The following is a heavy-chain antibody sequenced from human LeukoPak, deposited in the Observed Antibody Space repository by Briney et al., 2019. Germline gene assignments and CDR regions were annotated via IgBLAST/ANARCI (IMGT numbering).Heavy chain of an antibody. Sequence: PGGSLRLSCAASGFTFSSYSMNWVRQAPGKGLEWVSSISSSSSYIYYADSVKGRFTISRDNAKTSLYLQMNSLRAEDTAVYYCARASDFYGVDVWGQGTTVTVSS. CDR3: ARASDFYGVDV. J-gene: IGHJ6*02. D-gene: IGHD3-3*01. CDR1: GFTFSSYS. V-gene: IGHV3-21*01. CDR2: ISSSSSYI.